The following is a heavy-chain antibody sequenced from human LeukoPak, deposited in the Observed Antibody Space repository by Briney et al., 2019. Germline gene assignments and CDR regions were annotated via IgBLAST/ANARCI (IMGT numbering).Heavy chain of an antibody. V-gene: IGHV4-34*01. CDR2: INHSGST. D-gene: IGHD3-3*01. CDR1: GGSFSGYY. Sequence: SETLSLTCAVYGGSFSGYYWSWIRQPPGKGLEWIGEINHSGSTNYNPSLKSRVTISVDTSKNQFSPKLSSVTAADTAVYYCARAYYDFWSGYYPPRTPFDYWGQGTLVTVSS. J-gene: IGHJ4*02. CDR3: ARAYYDFWSGYYPPRTPFDY.